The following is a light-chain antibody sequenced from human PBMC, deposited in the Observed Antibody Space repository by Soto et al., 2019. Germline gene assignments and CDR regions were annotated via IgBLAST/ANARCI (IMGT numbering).Light chain of an antibody. Sequence: QSVLPQPATVCGSPGQAITISCTGTSSELGNYNLVSWYQQYPGKAPKLMIYATSKRPSGVSNRFSGSKSGDTASLTISGLQAEDEADYYCTSFARGSTLVFGGGTTVTVL. CDR1: SSELGNYNL. J-gene: IGLJ3*02. CDR3: TSFARGSTLV. V-gene: IGLV2-23*01. CDR2: ATS.